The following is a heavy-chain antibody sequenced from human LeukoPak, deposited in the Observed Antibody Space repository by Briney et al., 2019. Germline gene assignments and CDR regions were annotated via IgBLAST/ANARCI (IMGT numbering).Heavy chain of an antibody. CDR2: ISSSSSYI. CDR3: ARDSAAAGIVLDY. J-gene: IGHJ4*02. V-gene: IGHV3-21*01. Sequence: SGGPLTLSCSVSGFTFCSFSMHWVRQAPGKGLEWVSSISSSSSYIYYADSVKGRFTISRDNAKNSLYLQMNSLRAEDTAVYYCARDSAAAGIVLDYWGQGTLVTVSS. CDR1: GFTFCSFS. D-gene: IGHD6-13*01.